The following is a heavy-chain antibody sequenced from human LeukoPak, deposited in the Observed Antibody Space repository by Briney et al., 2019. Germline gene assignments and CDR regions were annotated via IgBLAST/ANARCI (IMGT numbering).Heavy chain of an antibody. CDR3: ASQQPPRCF. D-gene: IGHD1/OR15-1a*01. Sequence: GGSLRLSCAASVFTYSRYAMTWLPHAPGKGLEWVSTVNNFCDTTHYADSVKARFTISRDNSGSTLYLQMNILRADDSAEYSCASQQPPRCFWGQGALVTVSS. V-gene: IGHV3-23*01. J-gene: IGHJ4*02. CDR1: VFTYSRYA. CDR2: VNNFCDTT.